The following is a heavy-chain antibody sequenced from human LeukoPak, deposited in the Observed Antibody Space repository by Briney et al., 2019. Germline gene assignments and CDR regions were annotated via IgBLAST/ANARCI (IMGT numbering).Heavy chain of an antibody. J-gene: IGHJ3*02. V-gene: IGHV3-30-3*02. Sequence: PGRSLRLSCAASGFTFSSYAMHWVRQAPGKGLEWVAVISYDGSNKYYADSVKGRFTISRDNSKNTLYLQMNSLRPEDTAVYYCAKRPQESAFDIWGQGTMVTVSS. CDR3: AKRPQESAFDI. CDR1: GFTFSSYA. CDR2: ISYDGSNK.